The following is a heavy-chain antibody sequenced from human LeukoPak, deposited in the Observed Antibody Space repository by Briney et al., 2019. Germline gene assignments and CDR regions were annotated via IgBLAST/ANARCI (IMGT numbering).Heavy chain of an antibody. Sequence: TGGSLRLSCAASGFTFSSYGMHWVRQAPGKGLEWVANIKQDGSEKYYVDSVKGRFTISRGNAKNSLYLQMNSLRAEDTAVYCCARDNYYGSGSGNYMDVWGKGTTVTISS. CDR3: ARDNYYGSGSGNYMDV. CDR1: GFTFSSYG. V-gene: IGHV3-7*01. CDR2: IKQDGSEK. D-gene: IGHD3-10*01. J-gene: IGHJ6*03.